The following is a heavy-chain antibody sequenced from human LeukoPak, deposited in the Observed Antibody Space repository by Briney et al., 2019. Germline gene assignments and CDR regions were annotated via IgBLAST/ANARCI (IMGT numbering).Heavy chain of an antibody. V-gene: IGHV3-23*01. CDR3: AKEGAVAGPYYFDY. CDR1: GFTFSSYA. Sequence: SGGSLRLSCAASGFTFSSYAMNWVRQAPGKGLEWVSAISGSGGSTYYADSVKGRFTISRDNSKNTLSLQMNSLRAEDTAVYYCAKEGAVAGPYYFDYWGQGTLVTVSP. J-gene: IGHJ4*02. D-gene: IGHD6-19*01. CDR2: ISGSGGST.